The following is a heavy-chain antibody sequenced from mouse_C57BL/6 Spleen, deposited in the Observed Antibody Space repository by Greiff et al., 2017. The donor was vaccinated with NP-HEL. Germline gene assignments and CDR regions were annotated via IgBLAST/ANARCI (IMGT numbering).Heavy chain of an antibody. CDR2: ISSGSSTI. D-gene: IGHD1-1*01. V-gene: IGHV5-17*01. CDR3: ARPHGSSFEAWFAY. CDR1: GFTFSDYG. Sequence: EVKLMESGGGLVKPGGSLKLSCAASGFTFSDYGMHWVRQAPEKGLEWVAYISSGSSTIYYADTVKGRFTITRDNAKNTLFLQMTSLRSEDTAMYYCARPHGSSFEAWFAYWGQGTLVTVAA. J-gene: IGHJ3*01.